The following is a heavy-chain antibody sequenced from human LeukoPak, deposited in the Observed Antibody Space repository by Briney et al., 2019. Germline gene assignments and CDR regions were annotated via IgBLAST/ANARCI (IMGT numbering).Heavy chain of an antibody. CDR2: IYPGDSDT. Sequence: GESLKISCKGSGYSFTNYWIGWVRQMPGKGLEWMGIIYPGDSDTRYSPSFQGQVTISADKSISTAYLQWSSLKASDTAMYYCARRRYYDFWSGYYPRNDAFDIWGQGTMVTVSS. J-gene: IGHJ3*02. D-gene: IGHD3-3*01. CDR1: GYSFTNYW. CDR3: ARRRYYDFWSGYYPRNDAFDI. V-gene: IGHV5-51*01.